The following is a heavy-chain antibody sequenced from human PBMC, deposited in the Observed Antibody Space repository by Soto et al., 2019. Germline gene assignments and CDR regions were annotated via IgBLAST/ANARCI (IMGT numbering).Heavy chain of an antibody. V-gene: IGHV3-20*04. CDR3: ARGPGISVAGYVDY. Sequence: SLILACVAXGFTFDDHGTYWIRQATRKWLEWDAGSNWYGGSTGYGDSVEGGFIISRDNAKNSLYLQMNSLRAEDTALYYCARGPGISVAGYVDYWGQGT. D-gene: IGHD6-13*01. CDR1: GFTFDDHG. CDR2: SNWYGGST. J-gene: IGHJ4*02.